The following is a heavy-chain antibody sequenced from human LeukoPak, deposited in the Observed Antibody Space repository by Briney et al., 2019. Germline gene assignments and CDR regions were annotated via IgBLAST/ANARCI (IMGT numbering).Heavy chain of an antibody. CDR3: AKDPTYYDFWSANYFDY. CDR1: GFTFSSYA. CDR2: ISGSGGST. V-gene: IGHV3-23*01. J-gene: IGHJ4*02. Sequence: PGASLGLSCAASGFTFSSYAMSWVRQAPGKGLEWVSAISGSGGSTYYADPVKGRFTISRDNSKNTLYLQMNSLRAEDTAVYYCAKDPTYYDFWSANYFDYWGQGTLVTVSS. D-gene: IGHD3-3*01.